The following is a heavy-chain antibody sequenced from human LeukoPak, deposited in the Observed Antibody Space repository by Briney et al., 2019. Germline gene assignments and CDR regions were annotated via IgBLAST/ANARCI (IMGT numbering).Heavy chain of an antibody. V-gene: IGHV3-30-3*01. Sequence: GGSLRLSCAASGLTFSSYAMHWVRQAPGKGLEWVAVISYDGSNKYYADSVKGRFTISRDNSKNTLYLQMNSLRAEDTAVYYCARDIGSGSYTLSDYWGQGTLVTVSS. CDR3: ARDIGSGSYTLSDY. CDR2: ISYDGSNK. CDR1: GLTFSSYA. D-gene: IGHD3-10*01. J-gene: IGHJ4*02.